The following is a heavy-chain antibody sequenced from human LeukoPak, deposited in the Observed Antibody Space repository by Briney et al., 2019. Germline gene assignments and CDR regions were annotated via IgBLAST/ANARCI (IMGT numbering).Heavy chain of an antibody. CDR3: ARAVVVTALNSYYFDY. CDR2: INHSGST. CDR1: GGSFSGYY. D-gene: IGHD2-21*02. V-gene: IGHV4-34*01. J-gene: IGHJ4*02. Sequence: SETLSLTCAVYGGSFSGYYWSWIRQPPGKGLEWIGEINHSGSTYYNPSLKSRVTISVDTSKNQFSLKLSSVTAADTAVYYCARAVVVTALNSYYFDYWGQGTLVTVSS.